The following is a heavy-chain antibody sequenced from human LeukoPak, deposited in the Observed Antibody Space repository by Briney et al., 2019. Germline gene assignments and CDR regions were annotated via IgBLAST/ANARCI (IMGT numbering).Heavy chain of an antibody. CDR1: GFTFSNYA. J-gene: IGHJ4*02. V-gene: IGHV3-23*01. CDR2: FSGGGGSK. CDR3: ARWTNYYYDSTGYCDH. Sequence: PGGSPRLSCAASGFTFSNYAMSWVRQAPGKGLEWVSVFSGGGGSKYYGDSVKGRFTISRDNSNSTLHLQMNSLRAGDTAVYYCARWTNYYYDSTGYCDHWGQGTLVSVSS. D-gene: IGHD3-22*01.